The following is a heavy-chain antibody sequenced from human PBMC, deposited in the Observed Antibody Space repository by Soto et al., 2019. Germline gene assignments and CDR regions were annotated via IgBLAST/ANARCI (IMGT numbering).Heavy chain of an antibody. CDR1: GFTFSSYG. J-gene: IGHJ4*02. CDR3: AKDLDIVATISIDY. Sequence: QVQLVESGGGVVQPGRSLRLSCAASGFTFSSYGMHWVRQAPGKGLEWVAVISYDGGNKYYADSVKGRFTISRDNSKNTLYLQMNSLRAEDTAVYYCAKDLDIVATISIDYWGQGTLVTVSS. CDR2: ISYDGGNK. V-gene: IGHV3-30*18. D-gene: IGHD5-12*01.